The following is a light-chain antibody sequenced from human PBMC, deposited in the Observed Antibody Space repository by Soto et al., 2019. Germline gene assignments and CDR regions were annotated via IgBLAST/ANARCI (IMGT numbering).Light chain of an antibody. Sequence: QSALTQPPSASGSPGQSVTISCTGTSSDVGFYNYVSWYQQHPGKAHKLMIYEVSKRPSGVPDRFSGSKSGNTASLTVSGLQAEDEADYYCSSYAGSNNLGVFGGGTKLTVL. CDR2: EVS. V-gene: IGLV2-8*01. J-gene: IGLJ2*01. CDR1: SSDVGFYNY. CDR3: SSYAGSNNLGV.